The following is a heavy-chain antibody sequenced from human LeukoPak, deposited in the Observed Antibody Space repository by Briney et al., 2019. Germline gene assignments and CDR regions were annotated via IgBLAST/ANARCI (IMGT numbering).Heavy chain of an antibody. J-gene: IGHJ5*01. CDR2: VNSDESRT. CDR1: GFTFTSYW. CDR3: ARDGGLGNNWFDP. V-gene: IGHV3-74*01. Sequence: PGGSLRPSCAASGFTFTSYWMHWVRQAPGKGLVWVSRVNSDESRTSYVDSVKGRFTISRDNAKNTLYLQMNSLRVEDTAVYYRARDGGLGNNWFDPWGQGALVTVSS. D-gene: IGHD3-16*01.